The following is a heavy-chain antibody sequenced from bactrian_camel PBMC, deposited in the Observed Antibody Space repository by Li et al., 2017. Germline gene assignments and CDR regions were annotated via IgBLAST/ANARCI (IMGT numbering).Heavy chain of an antibody. CDR1: PYIFTRCG. V-gene: IGHV3S9*01. CDR3: ATGYYGSWAQFGY. D-gene: IGHD6*01. J-gene: IGHJ6*01. CDR2: MDSDGTT. Sequence: HVQLVESGGGSVQAGGSLKLSCAVSPYIFTRCGLGWYRQAPGNVRELVSSMDSDGTTIYADSVKGRFTISRDNAKNTLYLQMNSLKSEDMAVYYCATGYYGSWAQFGYWGQGTQVTVS.